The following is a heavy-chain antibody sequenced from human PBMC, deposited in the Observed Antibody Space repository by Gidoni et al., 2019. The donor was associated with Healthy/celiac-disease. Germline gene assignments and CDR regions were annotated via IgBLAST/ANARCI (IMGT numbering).Heavy chain of an antibody. CDR1: GGSISSSNW. Sequence: QVQLQESGPGLVKPSGTLSLTCAVSGGSISSSNWWSWVRQPPGKGLEWIGEIYHSGSTNYNPSLKSRVTISVDKSKNQFSLKLSSVTAADTAVYYCARAPYDYVWGSYHDAFDIWGQGTMVTVSS. J-gene: IGHJ3*02. CDR2: IYHSGST. V-gene: IGHV4-4*02. CDR3: ARAPYDYVWGSYHDAFDI. D-gene: IGHD3-16*02.